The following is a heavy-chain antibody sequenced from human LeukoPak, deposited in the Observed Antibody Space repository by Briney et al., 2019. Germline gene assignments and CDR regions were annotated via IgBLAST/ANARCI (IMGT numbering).Heavy chain of an antibody. V-gene: IGHV1-69*13. Sequence: GASVKVSCKASGGTFSSYAISWVRQAPGQGLEWVGGIIPIFGTANYAQKFQGRVTITADESTSTAYMELSSLRSEDTAVYYCAITMIVVVITQFDYWGQGTLVTVSS. CDR1: GGTFSSYA. CDR2: IIPIFGTA. D-gene: IGHD3-22*01. CDR3: AITMIVVVITQFDY. J-gene: IGHJ4*02.